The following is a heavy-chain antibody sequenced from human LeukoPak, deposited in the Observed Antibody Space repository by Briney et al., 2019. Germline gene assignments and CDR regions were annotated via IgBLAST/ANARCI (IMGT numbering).Heavy chain of an antibody. CDR2: ISSSSSYI. J-gene: IGHJ4*02. Sequence: PGGSLRLSCAASGFTFSRYSMNWVRQAPGKGLEWVSSISSSSSYIYYAESVKGRFTISRDNAKNSLYLQVNSLRAEDTAVYYCARGGFGVVINQLDYWGQGTLVTVSS. CDR1: GFTFSRYS. V-gene: IGHV3-21*01. CDR3: ARGGFGVVINQLDY. D-gene: IGHD3-3*01.